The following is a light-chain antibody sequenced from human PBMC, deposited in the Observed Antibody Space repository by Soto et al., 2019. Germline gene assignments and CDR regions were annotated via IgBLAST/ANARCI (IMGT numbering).Light chain of an antibody. V-gene: IGKV1-9*01. CDR1: QGINYY. CDR2: AAT. J-gene: IGKJ4*01. Sequence: DIQLTQSPSFLSASVGDRVTITCRASQGINYYLSWYQQKPGQAPKLLIYAATTLQSGVPSRFSGSGSGTDFTLTISSLQPDDFATYHCQQFKSYPFTFGGGTKVEIK. CDR3: QQFKSYPFT.